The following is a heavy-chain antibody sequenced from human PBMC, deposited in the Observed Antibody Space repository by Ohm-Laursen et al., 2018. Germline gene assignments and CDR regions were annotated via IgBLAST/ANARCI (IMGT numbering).Heavy chain of an antibody. CDR2: INNSGST. Sequence: SETLSLTCAVYGGSFSGYYWSWIRQPPGKGLEWIGEINNSGSTNYNPSLKSRVTISVDTSKNQFSLKLSSVTAADTAVYYCARGRGYGDLNWFDPWGQGTLVTVSS. D-gene: IGHD4-17*01. CDR3: ARGRGYGDLNWFDP. CDR1: GGSFSGYY. J-gene: IGHJ5*02. V-gene: IGHV4-34*01.